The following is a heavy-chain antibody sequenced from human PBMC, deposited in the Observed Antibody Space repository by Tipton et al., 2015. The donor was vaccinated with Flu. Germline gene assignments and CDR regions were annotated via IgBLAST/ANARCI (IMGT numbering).Heavy chain of an antibody. CDR3: AKASGVLEWRSWTFDS. CDR1: GGSFSGYYY. CDR2: FFYGETT. V-gene: IGHV4-61*03. D-gene: IGHD3-3*01. Sequence: TLSLTCAVYGGSFSGYYYWSWIRQPPGKGLEWVGHFFYGETTKYSPSLKSRVTISIDTSKNHFSLNLKSVTAADTAVYYCAKASGVLEWRSWTFDSWGKGTLVTVSS. J-gene: IGHJ4*02.